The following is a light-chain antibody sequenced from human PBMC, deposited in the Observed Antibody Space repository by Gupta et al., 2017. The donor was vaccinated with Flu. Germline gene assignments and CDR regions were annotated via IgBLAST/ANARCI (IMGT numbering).Light chain of an antibody. J-gene: IGKJ5*01. CDR3: QQYDYWPPIT. V-gene: IGKV3-15*01. CDR1: QSVNSN. Sequence: ATLSVSPGERATLSCRASQSVNSNLAWYQQKPCQAPRLLFYGAATRATGIPARFSGRGSGTEFTLTISSRQSEDVAIYYCQQYDYWPPITFGQGTQVEIK. CDR2: GAA.